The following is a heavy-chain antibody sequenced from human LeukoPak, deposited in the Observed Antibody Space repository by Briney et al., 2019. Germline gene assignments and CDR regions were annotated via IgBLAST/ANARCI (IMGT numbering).Heavy chain of an antibody. J-gene: IGHJ6*02. CDR2: MNPNSGNT. CDR3: ARVPGRGVYYYYYGMDV. Sequence: VASVKVSCKASGYTFTSYDINWVRQATGQGLEWMGWMNPNSGNTGYAQKFQGRVTMTRNTSISTAYMELSGLRSEDTAVYYCARVPGRGVYYYYYGMDVWGQGTTVTVSS. V-gene: IGHV1-8*01. CDR1: GYTFTSYD.